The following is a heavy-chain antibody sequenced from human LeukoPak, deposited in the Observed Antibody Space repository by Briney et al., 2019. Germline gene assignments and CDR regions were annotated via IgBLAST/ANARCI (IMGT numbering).Heavy chain of an antibody. J-gene: IGHJ4*02. CDR2: ISGSGGST. CDR1: GFTFSSYA. CDR3: AKNLGGLLYYFDY. V-gene: IGHV3-23*01. Sequence: GGSLRLSCAASGFTFSSYAMSWVRQAPGKGLEWVSAISGSGGSTYYADSVKGRFTFSRDNSKDTLYLQMNSLRAEDTAVYYCAKNLGGLLYYFDYWGQGTLVTVSS. D-gene: IGHD2-15*01.